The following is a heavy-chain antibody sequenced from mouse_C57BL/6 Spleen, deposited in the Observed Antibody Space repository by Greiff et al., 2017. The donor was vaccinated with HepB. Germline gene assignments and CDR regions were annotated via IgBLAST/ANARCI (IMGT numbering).Heavy chain of an antibody. CDR1: GYTFTSYW. D-gene: IGHD2-3*01. CDR2: IHPNSGST. Sequence: VQLQQSGAELVKPGASVKLSCKASGYTFTSYWMHWVKQRPGQGLEWIGMIHPNSGSTNYNEKFKSKATLTVDKSSSTAYMQLSSLTSEDSAVYYCAIDGYSAWFAYWGQGTLVTVSA. CDR3: AIDGYSAWFAY. V-gene: IGHV1-64*01. J-gene: IGHJ3*01.